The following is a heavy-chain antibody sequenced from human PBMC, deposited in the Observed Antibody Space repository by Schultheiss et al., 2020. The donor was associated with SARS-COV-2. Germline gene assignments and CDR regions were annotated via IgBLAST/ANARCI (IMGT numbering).Heavy chain of an antibody. D-gene: IGHD3-9*01. J-gene: IGHJ6*02. CDR1: GFTFSSYA. CDR3: AREDIFTGPLYYGMDV. CDR2: ISYDGSNK. V-gene: IGHV3-30*04. Sequence: GGSLRLSCAASGFTFSSYAMHWVRQAPGKGLEWVAVISYDGSNKYYADSVKGRFTISRDNSKNALYLQMNSLRAEDTAVYYCAREDIFTGPLYYGMDVWGQGTTVTVSS.